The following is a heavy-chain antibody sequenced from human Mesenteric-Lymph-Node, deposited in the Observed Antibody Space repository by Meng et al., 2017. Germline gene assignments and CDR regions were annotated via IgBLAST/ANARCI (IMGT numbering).Heavy chain of an antibody. J-gene: IGHJ5*02. Sequence: SETLSLTCTVSGGSISSSSYYWGWIRQPPGKGLEWIGSIYYSGSTYYNPSLKSRVTISVDTSKNQFSLKLSSVTAADTAVYYCARANPIWFGGGENWFDPWGQGTLVTVSS. V-gene: IGHV4-39*07. CDR1: GGSISSSSYY. D-gene: IGHD3-10*01. CDR3: ARANPIWFGGGENWFDP. CDR2: IYYSGST.